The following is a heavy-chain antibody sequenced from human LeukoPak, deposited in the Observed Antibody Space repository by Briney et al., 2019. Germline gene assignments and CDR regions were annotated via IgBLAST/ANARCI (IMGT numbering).Heavy chain of an antibody. CDR1: GGTFSSYA. V-gene: IGHV1-69*05. D-gene: IGHD6-19*01. CDR3: ASHGSGRYAEDVDY. Sequence: GSSVKVSCKASGGTFSSYAISWVRQAPGQGLEWMGGIIPIFGTANYAQKFQGRVTITTDESTSTAYMELSSLRSEDTAVYYCASHGSGRYAEDVDYWGQGTLVTVSS. CDR2: IIPIFGTA. J-gene: IGHJ4*02.